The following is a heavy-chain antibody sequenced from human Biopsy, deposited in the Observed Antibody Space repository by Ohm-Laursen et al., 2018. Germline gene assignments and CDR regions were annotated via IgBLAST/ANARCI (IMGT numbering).Heavy chain of an antibody. CDR2: ISGSDHSR. Sequence: SLRLSCAASGFTFSTYSMTWVRQAPGKGLEWVSTISGSDHSRSYADSVKGRFTISRDNSKSTLFLQMNSLRAEDTAVYFCARDLDHYDANADSGDYDYWGQGTLVSVPS. CDR1: GFTFSTYS. CDR3: ARDLDHYDANADSGDYDY. J-gene: IGHJ4*02. V-gene: IGHV3-23*01. D-gene: IGHD4/OR15-4a*01.